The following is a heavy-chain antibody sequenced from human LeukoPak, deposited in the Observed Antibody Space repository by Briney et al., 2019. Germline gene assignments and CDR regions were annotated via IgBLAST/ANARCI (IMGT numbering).Heavy chain of an antibody. D-gene: IGHD3-10*01. J-gene: IGHJ5*02. CDR1: GYTFTSYG. Sequence: ASVKVSCKASGYTFTSYGISWVRQAPGQGLEWMGWISAYNGNTNYAQKLQGRVTMTTDTSTSTAYMELRSLRSDDTAVYYCARDSPLWVQWFGELFGNWFDPWGQGTLVTVSS. V-gene: IGHV1-18*01. CDR3: ARDSPLWVQWFGELFGNWFDP. CDR2: ISAYNGNT.